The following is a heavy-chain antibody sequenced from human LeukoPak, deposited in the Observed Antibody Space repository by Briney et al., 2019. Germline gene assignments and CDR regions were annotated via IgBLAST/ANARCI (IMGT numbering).Heavy chain of an antibody. D-gene: IGHD6-6*01. J-gene: IGHJ4*02. CDR1: GFTFSSYA. Sequence: QPGGSLRLSCAASGFTFSSYAMSWVRQAPGKGLEWVSAISSSGGSTYYADSVKGRFTISRDNSKNTLYLQMNSLRAEDTAVYYCAKDFEYSSSSGGFDYWGQGTLVTVSS. CDR2: ISSSGGST. CDR3: AKDFEYSSSSGGFDY. V-gene: IGHV3-23*01.